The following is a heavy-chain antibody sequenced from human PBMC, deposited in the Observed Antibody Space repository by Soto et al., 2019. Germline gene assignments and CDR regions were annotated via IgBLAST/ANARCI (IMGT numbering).Heavy chain of an antibody. CDR3: AKDRAPPKQLVLEQVLDY. CDR1: GFTFDDYA. J-gene: IGHJ4*02. V-gene: IGHV3-9*01. D-gene: IGHD6-6*01. Sequence: GGSLRLSCAASGFTFDDYAMHWVRQAPGKGLEWVSGISWNSGSIGYADSVKGRFTISRDNAKNSLYLQMNSLRAEDTALYYCAKDRAPPKQLVLEQVLDYWGQGTLVTVSS. CDR2: ISWNSGSI.